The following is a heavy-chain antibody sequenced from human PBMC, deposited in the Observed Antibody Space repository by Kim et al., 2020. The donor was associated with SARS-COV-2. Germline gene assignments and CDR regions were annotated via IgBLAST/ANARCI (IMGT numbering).Heavy chain of an antibody. CDR1: GFTFDDYA. J-gene: IGHJ4*02. CDR2: MSWNSDII. CDR3: TKGPYSSGWYFDH. V-gene: IGHV3-9*01. D-gene: IGHD6-19*01. Sequence: GGSLRLFCAASGFTFDDYAMHWVRQAPGKGLEWVSGMSWNSDIIDYADSVKGRFTISRDNVKNYLYLQMNSLRAEDTALYYCTKGPYSSGWYFDHWGQGTLVTVSS.